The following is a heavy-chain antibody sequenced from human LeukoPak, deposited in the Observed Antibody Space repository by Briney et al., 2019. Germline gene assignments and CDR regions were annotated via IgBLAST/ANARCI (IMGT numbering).Heavy chain of an antibody. J-gene: IGHJ4*02. Sequence: PGGSLRLSCAASGYTFSSYEMNWVRQAPGKGLEWVSYISSSGSTIYYADSVKGRFTISRDNAKNSLYLQMDSLRAEDTAVYYCARDSPGYSSGWYSPAPFDYWGQGTLVTVP. CDR1: GYTFSSYE. CDR2: ISSSGSTI. CDR3: ARDSPGYSSGWYSPAPFDY. V-gene: IGHV3-48*03. D-gene: IGHD6-19*01.